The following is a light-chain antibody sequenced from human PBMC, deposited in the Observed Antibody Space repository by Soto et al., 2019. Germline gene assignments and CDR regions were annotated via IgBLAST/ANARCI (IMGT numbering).Light chain of an antibody. J-gene: IGKJ1*01. CDR3: HQRQSWPRT. V-gene: IGKV3-11*01. CDR2: QTS. Sequence: EIVLTQSPATLSSFPGDRVTLYCRASQYINTRLAWYQHRPGQAPRLLIYQTSIRAAGIPARFRASGSGTDFTLTISDVQPEDFALYYCHQRQSWPRTFGQGTKVDIK. CDR1: QYINTR.